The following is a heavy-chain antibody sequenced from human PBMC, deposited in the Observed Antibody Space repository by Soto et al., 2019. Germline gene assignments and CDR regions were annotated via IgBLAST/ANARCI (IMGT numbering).Heavy chain of an antibody. CDR1: GFTFSSYS. V-gene: IGHV3-21*01. Sequence: GGSLRLSCAASGFTFSSYSMNWVRQAPGKGLEWVSSISSSSSYIYYADSVKGRFTISRDNAKNSLYLQMNSLRAEDTAVYYCAVPRPGGRSHYGMDVWGQGTTVTVSS. CDR3: AVPRPGGRSHYGMDV. J-gene: IGHJ6*02. D-gene: IGHD2-15*01. CDR2: ISSSSSYI.